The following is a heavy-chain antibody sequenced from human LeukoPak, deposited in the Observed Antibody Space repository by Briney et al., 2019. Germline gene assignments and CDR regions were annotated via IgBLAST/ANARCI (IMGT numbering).Heavy chain of an antibody. CDR3: AKGGYDYVEMGYFDY. V-gene: IGHV3-23*01. CDR2: IICSSGST. J-gene: IGHJ4*02. D-gene: IGHD5-12*01. Sequence: GGALRLSCAVSGFIFTNYAMSWVRQAPGKGLEWVSVIICSSGSTFYADSVNGRFTISRDKSKNTLYLQTNSLRAEDTAVYYCAKGGYDYVEMGYFDYWGQGTLVTVSS. CDR1: GFIFTNYA.